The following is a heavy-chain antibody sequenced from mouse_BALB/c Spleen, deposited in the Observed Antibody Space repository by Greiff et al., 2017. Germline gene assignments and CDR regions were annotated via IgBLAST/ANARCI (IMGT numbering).Heavy chain of an antibody. CDR1: GYTFTSYY. CDR2: INPSNGGT. CDR3: TRGGSNPYAMDY. D-gene: IGHD4-1*01. V-gene: IGHV1S81*02. Sequence: QVQLQQSGAELVKPGASVKLSCKASGYTFTSYYMYWVKQRPGQGLEWIGEINPSNGGTNFNEKFKSKATLTVDKSSSTAYMQLSSLTSEDSAVYYCTRGGSNPYAMDYWGQGTSVTVSS. J-gene: IGHJ4*01.